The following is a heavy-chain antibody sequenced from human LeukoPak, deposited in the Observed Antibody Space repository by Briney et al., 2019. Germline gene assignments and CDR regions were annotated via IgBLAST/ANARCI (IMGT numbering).Heavy chain of an antibody. CDR1: GFTVSSNY. Sequence: GGSLRLSCAASGFTVSSNYMSWVRQAPGKGLEWVSVIYSGGSTYYADSVKGRFTISRDNAKNSLYLQMNSLRAEDTAVYYCAELGITMIGGVWGKGTTVTISS. CDR3: AELGITMIGGV. CDR2: IYSGGST. V-gene: IGHV3-53*01. D-gene: IGHD3-10*02. J-gene: IGHJ6*04.